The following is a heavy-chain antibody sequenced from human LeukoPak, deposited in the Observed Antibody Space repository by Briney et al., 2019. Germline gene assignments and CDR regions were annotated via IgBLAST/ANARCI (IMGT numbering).Heavy chain of an antibody. D-gene: IGHD2-21*01. Sequence: GGSLRLSCAASGFTFSSYSMNWVRQAPGKGLEWVANIKQDGSEKYYVDSVKGRFTISRDNAKNSLYLQMNSLRAEDTAVYYCARAPPRLVYWGQGTLVTVSS. CDR2: IKQDGSEK. CDR1: GFTFSSYS. J-gene: IGHJ4*02. V-gene: IGHV3-7*01. CDR3: ARAPPRLVY.